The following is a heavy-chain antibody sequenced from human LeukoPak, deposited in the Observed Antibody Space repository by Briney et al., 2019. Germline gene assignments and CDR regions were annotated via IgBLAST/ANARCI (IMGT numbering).Heavy chain of an antibody. J-gene: IGHJ4*02. CDR3: ARDGVRYCSSTSWYKQGTPPDY. CDR2: IIPILGIA. Sequence: SVKVSCKASGGTFSSYAISWVRQAPGQGLEWMGRIIPILGIANYAQKFQGRVTITADKSTSTAYMELSSLRSEDTAVYYCARDGVRYCSSTSWYKQGTPPDYWGQGTLVTVSS. CDR1: GGTFSSYA. V-gene: IGHV1-69*04. D-gene: IGHD2-2*02.